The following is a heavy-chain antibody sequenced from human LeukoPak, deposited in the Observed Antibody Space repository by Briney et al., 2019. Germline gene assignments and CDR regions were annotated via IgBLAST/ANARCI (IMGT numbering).Heavy chain of an antibody. CDR1: GYTLTGYY. Sequence: ASVKVSCKASGYTLTGYYMHWVRQAPGQGLEWMGIINPSGGSTSYAQKFQGRVTMTRDTSTSTVYMELRSLRSEDTAVYYCARAGCSSTSCYNEDNWFDPWGQGTLVTVSS. V-gene: IGHV1-46*01. CDR2: INPSGGST. J-gene: IGHJ5*02. CDR3: ARAGCSSTSCYNEDNWFDP. D-gene: IGHD2-2*02.